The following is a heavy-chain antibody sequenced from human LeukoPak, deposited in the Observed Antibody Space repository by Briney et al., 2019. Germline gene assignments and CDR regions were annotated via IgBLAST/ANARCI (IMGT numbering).Heavy chain of an antibody. D-gene: IGHD4-23*01. CDR2: IRAKTYGGTT. CDR1: GFTFGDYA. CDR3: ARAEYGGNAGGF. Sequence: GGSLRLSCTASGFTFGDYAMSWFRQAPGKGLEWVGFIRAKTYGGTTQYAASVKDTFTISRDDSKSIAYLQMNSLKTEDTAVYYCARAEYGGNAGGFWGQGTLVTVSS. V-gene: IGHV3-49*03. J-gene: IGHJ4*02.